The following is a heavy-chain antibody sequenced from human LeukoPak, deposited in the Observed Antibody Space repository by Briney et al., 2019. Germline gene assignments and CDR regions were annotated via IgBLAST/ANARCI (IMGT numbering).Heavy chain of an antibody. D-gene: IGHD3-9*01. CDR3: ARDVGTGYYLFTESR. CDR1: GFTFSNSA. J-gene: IGHJ4*03. Sequence: GRSLRLSCAASGFTFSNSAMHWVRQAPGKGLEWVAVISFDGTNKYYADSVKGRFTISRDNAKSILYLQMNSLRVEDTAVYFCARDVGTGYYLFTESRWGHGTLVTVSS. V-gene: IGHV3-30-3*01. CDR2: ISFDGTNK.